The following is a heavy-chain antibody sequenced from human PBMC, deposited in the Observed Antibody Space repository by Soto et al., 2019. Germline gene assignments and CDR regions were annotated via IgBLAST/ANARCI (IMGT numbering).Heavy chain of an antibody. J-gene: IGHJ3*02. CDR2: IYYSGST. Sequence: SETLSLTCTVSGGSISSYYWSWIRQPPGKGLEWIGYIYYSGSTNYNPSLKSRVTISVDTSKNQFSLKLSSVTAADTAVYYGAGPNYGDYGGENAFDIWGQGTMVTVSS. V-gene: IGHV4-59*01. CDR3: AGPNYGDYGGENAFDI. CDR1: GGSISSYY. D-gene: IGHD4-17*01.